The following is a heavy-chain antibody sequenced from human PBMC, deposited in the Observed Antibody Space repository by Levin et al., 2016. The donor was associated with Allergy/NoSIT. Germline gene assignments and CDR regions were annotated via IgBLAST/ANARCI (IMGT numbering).Heavy chain of an antibody. V-gene: IGHV4-4*07. CDR3: ARDLKDYGGEYYAFDI. Sequence: SETLSLTCTVSGGSISSYYWSWIRQPAGRGLEWIGRIYTSGSTNYNPSLKSRVTMSVDTSKNQFSLKLSSVTAADTAVYYCARDLKDYGGEYYAFDIWGQGTMVTVSS. D-gene: IGHD4-23*01. CDR1: GGSISSYY. J-gene: IGHJ3*02. CDR2: IYTSGST.